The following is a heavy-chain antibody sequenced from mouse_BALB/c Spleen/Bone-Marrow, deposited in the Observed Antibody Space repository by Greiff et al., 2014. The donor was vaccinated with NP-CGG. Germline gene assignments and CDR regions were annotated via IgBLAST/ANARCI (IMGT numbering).Heavy chain of an antibody. D-gene: IGHD2-4*01. Sequence: QVQLKESGPGLVQPSQSLSITCTVSGFSLTSYGVHWVRQSPGKGLEWLGVIWSGGSTDYNAAFISRLSISKDNSKSQVFFKMXSLQADDTAIYYCARNKNDYDGTLAYWGQGTLVTVSA. V-gene: IGHV2-4-1*01. J-gene: IGHJ3*01. CDR1: GFSLTSYG. CDR2: IWSGGST. CDR3: ARNKNDYDGTLAY.